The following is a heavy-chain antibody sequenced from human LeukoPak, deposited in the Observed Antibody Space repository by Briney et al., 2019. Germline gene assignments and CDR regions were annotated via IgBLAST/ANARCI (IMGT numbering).Heavy chain of an antibody. D-gene: IGHD1-26*01. Sequence: GASVKVSCKASGYTFTGYYMHWVRQAPGQGLEWMGWINPNSGGTNYAQKFQGRVTMTRDTSISTAYMELSRLRSDDTAVYYCARDNPIVGATKSYYYYYYMDVWGKGTTVTVSS. V-gene: IGHV1-2*02. CDR1: GYTFTGYY. CDR3: ARDNPIVGATKSYYYYYYMDV. CDR2: INPNSGGT. J-gene: IGHJ6*03.